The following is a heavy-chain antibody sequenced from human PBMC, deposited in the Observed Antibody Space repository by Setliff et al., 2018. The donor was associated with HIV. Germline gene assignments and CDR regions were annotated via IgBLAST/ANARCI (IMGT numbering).Heavy chain of an antibody. J-gene: IGHJ4*02. Sequence: GASVKVSCKTFGDSFSTDAISWVRQAPGEGLEWVGGITPVMETANYAQKFQGRVTITADESSATAYMDLSGLRSDDTAVYYCARGRTAGYTYNYGYWGQGTLVTVSS. V-gene: IGHV1-69*13. D-gene: IGHD3-16*01. CDR3: ARGRTAGYTYNYGY. CDR2: ITPVMETA. CDR1: GDSFSTDA.